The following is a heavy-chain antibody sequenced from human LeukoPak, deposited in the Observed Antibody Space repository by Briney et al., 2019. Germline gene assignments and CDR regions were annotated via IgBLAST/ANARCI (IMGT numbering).Heavy chain of an antibody. Sequence: SQTLSLTCTVSRGSINNQYWSWIRQPAGKGLEWIGRMYTNGECDYNPSLKSRVAMSVDTSKSQFSLKLNSMTAADTALYYCARGYYGGAVDFWGQGILVIVSS. CDR2: MYTNGEC. D-gene: IGHD3-16*01. CDR3: ARGYYGGAVDF. V-gene: IGHV4-4*07. J-gene: IGHJ4*02. CDR1: RGSINNQY.